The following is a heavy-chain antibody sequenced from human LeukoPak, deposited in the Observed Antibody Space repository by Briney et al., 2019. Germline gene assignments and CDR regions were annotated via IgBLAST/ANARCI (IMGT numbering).Heavy chain of an antibody. V-gene: IGHV1-3*01. Sequence: ASVKVSCKASGYTFTSYAMHWVRQAPGQRLEWMEWINAGNGNTKYSQKFQGRVTITRDTSASTAYMELSSLRSEDTAVYYCARVGLRYYYYGMDVWGKGTTVTVSS. J-gene: IGHJ6*04. CDR2: INAGNGNT. CDR3: ARVGLRYYYYGMDV. CDR1: GYTFTSYA. D-gene: IGHD3-16*01.